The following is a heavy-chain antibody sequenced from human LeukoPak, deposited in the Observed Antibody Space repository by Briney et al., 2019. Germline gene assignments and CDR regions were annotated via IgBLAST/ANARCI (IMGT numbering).Heavy chain of an antibody. D-gene: IGHD6-13*01. J-gene: IGHJ5*02. CDR2: ISSSSSYI. V-gene: IGHV3-21*01. Sequence: GGSLRLSCAASGFTFSSYGMHWVRQAPGKGLEWVSSISSSSSYIYYADSVKGRFTISRDNAKNSLYLKMNSLRAEDTAVYYCARGIAADLQDWFDPWGQGTLVTVSS. CDR3: ARGIAADLQDWFDP. CDR1: GFTFSSYG.